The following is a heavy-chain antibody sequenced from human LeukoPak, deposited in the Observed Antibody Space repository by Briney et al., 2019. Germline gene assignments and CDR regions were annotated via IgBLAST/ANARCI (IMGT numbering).Heavy chain of an antibody. CDR3: ARVEDSGYDYRGWFDP. CDR2: TNHSGST. J-gene: IGHJ5*02. V-gene: IGHV4-34*01. CDR1: GGSFSGYY. D-gene: IGHD5-12*01. Sequence: PSETLSLTCAVYGGSFSGYYWSWIRQPPGKGLEWIGETNHSGSTNYNPSLKSRVTISVDSSKNQFSLKLSAVTAADTAVYYCARVEDSGYDYRGWFDPWGQGTLVTVSS.